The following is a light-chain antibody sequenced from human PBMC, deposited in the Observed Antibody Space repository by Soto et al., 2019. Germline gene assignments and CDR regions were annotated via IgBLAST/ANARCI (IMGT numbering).Light chain of an antibody. CDR2: LGS. CDR3: MQSLQTPWT. Sequence: DIVMTQSPLSLPVTPGEPASISCRSSQSLLHSNGYTYLDWYLQKPGQSPHLLVYLGSNRASGGPDRFSVSGSVTDFTLKISRLEAEDVGVYYCMQSLQTPWTSGPGTKVEL. J-gene: IGKJ1*01. V-gene: IGKV2-28*01. CDR1: QSLLHSNGYTY.